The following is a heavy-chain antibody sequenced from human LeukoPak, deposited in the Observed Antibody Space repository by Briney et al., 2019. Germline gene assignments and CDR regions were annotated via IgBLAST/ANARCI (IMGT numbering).Heavy chain of an antibody. D-gene: IGHD1-14*01. J-gene: IGHJ4*02. CDR2: IYSGGAI. CDR1: GFAFGRNY. Sequence: GGSLRLSCVASGFAFGRNYMSWVRQAPGKGLECVSLIYSGGAIRYADSVKGRFTISRDSSKNTLFLQMNDLTVEDTARYYCARRPGNWGQGILVTVSS. V-gene: IGHV3-53*01. CDR3: ARRPGN.